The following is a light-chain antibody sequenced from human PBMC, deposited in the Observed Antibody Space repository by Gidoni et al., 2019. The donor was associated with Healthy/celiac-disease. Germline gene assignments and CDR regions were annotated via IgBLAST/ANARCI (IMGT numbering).Light chain of an antibody. J-gene: IGLJ3*02. V-gene: IGLV2-11*01. CDR3: CSYAGSYTFV. CDR1: SSDVGGYNY. Sequence: QSALTQPRSVSGSPGQSVTISCTGTSSDVGGYNYVSWYQQHPGKAPKPMIYDVSKRPSVVPDRFSGSKSGNTASLTISGLQAEDEADYYCCSYAGSYTFVFGGGTKLTVL. CDR2: DVS.